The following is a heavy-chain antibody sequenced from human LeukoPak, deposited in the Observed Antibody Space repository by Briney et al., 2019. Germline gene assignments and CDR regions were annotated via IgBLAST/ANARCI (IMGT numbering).Heavy chain of an antibody. D-gene: IGHD1-1*01. CDR1: GFTFRTCG. V-gene: IGHV3-30*04. J-gene: IGHJ4*02. Sequence: GGSLRLSCATSGFTFRTCGVHWVRQAPGKGLEWVALMSSDGIKTYYADSVKGRFTISRDSSKDTLYLQMSSLGADDTAVYYCAKDHAGTGRAFEYWGQGTLVTVS. CDR2: MSSDGIKT. CDR3: AKDHAGTGRAFEY.